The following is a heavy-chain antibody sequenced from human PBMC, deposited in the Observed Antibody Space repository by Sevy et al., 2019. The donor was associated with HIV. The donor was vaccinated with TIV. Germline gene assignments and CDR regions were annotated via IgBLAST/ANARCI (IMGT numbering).Heavy chain of an antibody. CDR1: GGSISSYF. Sequence: SETLSLTCTVSGGSISSYFWNWIRQPPGKGLEWIGYIYYSGSTYYNPSLKSRVTISVDTSKNQLSLKLISVTAADSAVYYCATVASGSNYFDFWGQGTLVTVSS. D-gene: IGHD3-10*01. V-gene: IGHV4-59*01. CDR2: IYYSGST. J-gene: IGHJ4*02. CDR3: ATVASGSNYFDF.